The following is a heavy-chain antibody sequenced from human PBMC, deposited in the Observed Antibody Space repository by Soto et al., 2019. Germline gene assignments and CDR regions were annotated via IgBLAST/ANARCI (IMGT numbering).Heavy chain of an antibody. CDR2: IWYDGSNK. J-gene: IGHJ4*02. CDR1: GFTFSSYG. Sequence: PGGSLRLSCAASGFTFSSYGMHWVRQAPGKGLEWVAVIWYDGSNKYYADSVKGRFTISRDNSKNTLYLQMNSLRAEDTAVYYCAFDYGDYTYNFDYWGQGTLVTVSS. CDR3: AFDYGDYTYNFDY. D-gene: IGHD4-17*01. V-gene: IGHV3-33*01.